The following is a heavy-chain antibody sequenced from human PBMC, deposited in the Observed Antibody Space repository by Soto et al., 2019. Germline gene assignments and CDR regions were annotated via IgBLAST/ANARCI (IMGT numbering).Heavy chain of an antibody. D-gene: IGHD6-19*01. V-gene: IGHV5-51*01. Sequence: GESLKISCKGSGYSFTSYWIGWVRQMPGKGLEWMGIIYPGDSDTRYSPSFQGQVTISADKSISTAYLQWSSLKASDTAMYYCARQGRGPTFLTGWSEYYFVYWGQGTLHTVSS. CDR1: GYSFTSYW. CDR2: IYPGDSDT. J-gene: IGHJ4*02. CDR3: ARQGRGPTFLTGWSEYYFVY.